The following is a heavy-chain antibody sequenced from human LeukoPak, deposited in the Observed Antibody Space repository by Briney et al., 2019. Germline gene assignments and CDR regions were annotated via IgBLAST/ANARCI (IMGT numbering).Heavy chain of an antibody. V-gene: IGHV1-18*01. CDR2: ISAYNGNT. J-gene: IGHJ4*02. Sequence: ASVKVSCKASGYTFTSYGISWVRQAPGQGLEWMGWISAYNGNTNYAQKLRGRVTMTTDTSTSTAYMELRSLRSDDTAVYYCARGQPDYDYVWGSYPSYYFDYWGQGTLVTVSS. CDR3: ARGQPDYDYVWGSYPSYYFDY. D-gene: IGHD3-16*02. CDR1: GYTFTSYG.